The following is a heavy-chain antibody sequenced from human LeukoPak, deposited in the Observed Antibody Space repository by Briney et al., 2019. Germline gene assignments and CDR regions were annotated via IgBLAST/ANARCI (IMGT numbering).Heavy chain of an antibody. CDR2: INTDGSST. J-gene: IGHJ6*02. CDR3: VKDLRQWLVNFYYYYGVDV. Sequence: GGSLRLSCAASGFTFSSYAMSWVRQAPGKGLVWVSRINTDGSSTSYADSVKGRFTISRDNSKNTLYLQMNSLRVEDTAVYYCVKDLRQWLVNFYYYYGVDVWGQGTTVSVSS. D-gene: IGHD6-19*01. CDR1: GFTFSSYA. V-gene: IGHV3-74*01.